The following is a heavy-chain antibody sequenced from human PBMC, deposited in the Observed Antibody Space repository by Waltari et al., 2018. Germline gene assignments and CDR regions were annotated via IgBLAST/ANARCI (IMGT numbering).Heavy chain of an antibody. D-gene: IGHD5-18*01. V-gene: IGHV4-61*02. CDR2: IYTSGST. CDR1: GGSISSGSYY. CDR3: ARDKAGLDTAMVNWFDP. J-gene: IGHJ5*02. Sequence: QVQLQESGPGLVKPSQTLSLTCTVSGGSISSGSYYWSWIRQPAGKGLEWIGRIYTSGSTNYNPSLKSRVTISVDTSKNQFSLKLSSVTAADTAVYYCARDKAGLDTAMVNWFDPWGQGTLVTVSS.